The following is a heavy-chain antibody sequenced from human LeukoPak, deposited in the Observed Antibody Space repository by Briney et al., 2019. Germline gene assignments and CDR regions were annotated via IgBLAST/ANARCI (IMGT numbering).Heavy chain of an antibody. CDR2: IYSSGST. Sequence: SETLSLTCTVSGDSFSRYYWSWIRQPPGKGLEWIGYIYSSGSTNYNPSLKSRVTISVDASKNQFSLKVRSVTAADTAVYYCARLKTVATTWYFDYWGQGTLVTVSS. V-gene: IGHV4-59*01. CDR3: ARLKTVATTWYFDY. D-gene: IGHD1-26*01. CDR1: GDSFSRYY. J-gene: IGHJ4*02.